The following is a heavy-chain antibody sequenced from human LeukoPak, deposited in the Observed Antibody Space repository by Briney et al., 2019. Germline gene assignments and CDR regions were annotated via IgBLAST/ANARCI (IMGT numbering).Heavy chain of an antibody. CDR2: IIPILGIA. D-gene: IGHD3-22*01. Sequence: SVKVSCKASGGTFSSYAISWVRQAPGQGLEWMGRIIPILGIANYAQKFQGRVTITADKSTSTAYMELSSLRSEDTAVYYCARSGDSSGGFDYWGQGTLVTVSS. V-gene: IGHV1-69*04. J-gene: IGHJ4*02. CDR1: GGTFSSYA. CDR3: ARSGDSSGGFDY.